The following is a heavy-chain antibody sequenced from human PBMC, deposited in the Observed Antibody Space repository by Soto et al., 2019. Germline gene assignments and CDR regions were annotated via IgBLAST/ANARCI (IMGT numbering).Heavy chain of an antibody. CDR3: ARELRFLEWPDYYGMDV. CDR2: IYYSGST. Sequence: SETLSLTCTVSGGSISSGGYYWSWIRQHPGKGLEWIGYIYYSGSTYYNPSLKSRVTISVDTSKNQFSLKLSSVTAADTAVYYCARELRFLEWPDYYGMDVWGQGTTGTVSS. J-gene: IGHJ6*02. D-gene: IGHD3-3*01. V-gene: IGHV4-31*03. CDR1: GGSISSGGYY.